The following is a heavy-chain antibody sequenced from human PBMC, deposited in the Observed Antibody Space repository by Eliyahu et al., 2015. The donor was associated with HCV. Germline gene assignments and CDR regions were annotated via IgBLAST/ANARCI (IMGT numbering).Heavy chain of an antibody. CDR1: GFTFSSYE. D-gene: IGHD6-13*01. CDR2: ISSSDSTI. CDR3: ARDRAAGTLDY. V-gene: IGHV3-48*03. Sequence: EVQLVESGGGLVQPGGSLRLSCAASGFTFSSYEMNWVRQAPGKGLEWVSYISSSDSTIYYADSVKGRFIISRDNAKNSLYLQMNSLRAEDTAVYYCARDRAAGTLDYWGLGTLVTVSS. J-gene: IGHJ4*02.